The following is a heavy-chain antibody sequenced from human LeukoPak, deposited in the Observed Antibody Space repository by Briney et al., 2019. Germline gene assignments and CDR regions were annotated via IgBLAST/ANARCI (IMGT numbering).Heavy chain of an antibody. D-gene: IGHD6-19*01. V-gene: IGHV3-73*01. CDR2: MRSKANSYAT. Sequence: TGGSLRLSCAASGFTFSGSAMHWVRQASGKGLEWVGRMRSKANSYATAYAASVKGRFTISRDDSKNTAYLQMNSLKTEDTAVYYCTRHRSSGWYNWFDPWGQGTLVTVTS. CDR1: GFTFSGSA. CDR3: TRHRSSGWYNWFDP. J-gene: IGHJ5*02.